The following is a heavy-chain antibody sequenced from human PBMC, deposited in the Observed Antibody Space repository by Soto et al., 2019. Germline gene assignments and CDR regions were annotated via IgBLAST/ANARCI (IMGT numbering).Heavy chain of an antibody. CDR3: ARVLLWFGPALSGMYV. CDR2: INHSGST. Sequence: QVQLQQWGAGLLKPSETLSLTCAVYGGSFSGYYWSWIRQPPGKGLEWIGEINHSGSTNYNPSLKSRVTISVDTSKNQFSLKLSSVTAADTAVYYCARVLLWFGPALSGMYVWGQGTTVTVSS. CDR1: GGSFSGYY. D-gene: IGHD3-10*01. J-gene: IGHJ6*02. V-gene: IGHV4-34*01.